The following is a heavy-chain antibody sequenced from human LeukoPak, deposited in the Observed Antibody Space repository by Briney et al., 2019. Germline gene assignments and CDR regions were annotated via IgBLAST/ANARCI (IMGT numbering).Heavy chain of an antibody. CDR1: GYTFTSYD. CDR2: MNPNSGNT. Sequence: ASVKVSCKASGYTFTSYDINWVRQATGQGLEWMGWMNPNSGNTGYAQKFQGRVTMTRDTSISTAYMELSRLRSDDTAVYYCAREGGITGTTDYWGQGTLVTVSS. J-gene: IGHJ4*02. CDR3: AREGGITGTTDY. V-gene: IGHV1-8*01. D-gene: IGHD1-7*01.